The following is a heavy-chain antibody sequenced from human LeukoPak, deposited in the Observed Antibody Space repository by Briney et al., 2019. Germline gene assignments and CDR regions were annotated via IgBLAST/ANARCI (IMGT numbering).Heavy chain of an antibody. J-gene: IGHJ3*02. D-gene: IGHD5-24*01. V-gene: IGHV5-51*01. CDR3: ARHLRLGGYNKDDAFDI. Sequence: GESLKISCKGSGYSFTSYWFAWVRQMPGKGLEWMGIIYPGDSDTRYSPSFQGQVTISADKSINTAYLEWSSLKASDTAMYYCARHLRLGGYNKDDAFDIWGQGTMVTVSS. CDR1: GYSFTSYW. CDR2: IYPGDSDT.